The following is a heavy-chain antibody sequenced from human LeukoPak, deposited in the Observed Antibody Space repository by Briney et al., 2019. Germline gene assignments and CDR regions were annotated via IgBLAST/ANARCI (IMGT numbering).Heavy chain of an antibody. J-gene: IGHJ4*02. V-gene: IGHV3-53*01. CDR1: GFTVSSNY. CDR3: ASRPSGDGGY. Sequence: GGSLRLSCAASGFTVSSNYMNWVRQAPGKGLEWVSVIYSGGATYYADSVKGRFTISRDNSKNTLYLQMNSLRAEDTAVYYCASRPSGDGGYWGQGPLVTVSS. D-gene: IGHD1-26*01. CDR2: IYSGGAT.